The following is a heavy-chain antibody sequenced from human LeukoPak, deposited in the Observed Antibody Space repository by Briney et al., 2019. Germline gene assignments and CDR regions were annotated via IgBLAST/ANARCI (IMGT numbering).Heavy chain of an antibody. CDR1: GFTFDDYA. V-gene: IGHV3-43*02. D-gene: IGHD3-22*01. CDR2: ISGDGGST. CDR3: AKDTVMIVVVSDVFDI. J-gene: IGHJ3*02. Sequence: GGSLRLSCAASGFTFDDYAMHWVRQAPGKGLEWVSLISGDGGSTYYADSVKGRFTISRDNSKNSLYLQMNNLRTEDTALYYCAKDTVMIVVVSDVFDIGGQGTMLTVSS.